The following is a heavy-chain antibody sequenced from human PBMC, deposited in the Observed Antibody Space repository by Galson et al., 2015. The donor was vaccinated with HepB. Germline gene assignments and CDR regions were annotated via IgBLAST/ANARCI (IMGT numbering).Heavy chain of an antibody. V-gene: IGHV4-59*01. CDR1: GGSISSYY. Sequence: SETLSLTCTVSGGSISSYYWSWIRQPPGKGLEWIGYIYYSGSTNYNPSLKSRVTISVNTSKNQFSLKLSSVTAADTAVYYCAGWGSYRYFTGPFDPWGQGTLVTVSS. CDR3: AGWGSYRYFTGPFDP. CDR2: IYYSGST. J-gene: IGHJ5*02. D-gene: IGHD3-16*02.